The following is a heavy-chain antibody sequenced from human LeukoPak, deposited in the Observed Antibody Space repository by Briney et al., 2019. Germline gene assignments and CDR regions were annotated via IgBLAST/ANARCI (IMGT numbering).Heavy chain of an antibody. CDR3: ASLYSSGWFGDY. J-gene: IGHJ4*02. Sequence: SETLSLTCTVSGGSISSYYWSWIRQPPGKGLEWIGYIYYSGSTNYNPSLKSRVTISVDTSKNQLSLKLSSVTAADTAVYYCASLYSSGWFGDYWGQGTLVTVSS. CDR1: GGSISSYY. D-gene: IGHD6-19*01. CDR2: IYYSGST. V-gene: IGHV4-59*01.